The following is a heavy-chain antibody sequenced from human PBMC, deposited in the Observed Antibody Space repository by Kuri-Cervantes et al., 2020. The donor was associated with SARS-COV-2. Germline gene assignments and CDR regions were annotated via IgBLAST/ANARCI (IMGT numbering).Heavy chain of an antibody. CDR2: IYYSGST. Sequence: SCTVSGGSISSSSYYWGWIRQPPGKGLEWIGYIYYSGSTYYNPSLKSRVTISVDTSKNQFSLKLSSVTAADTAVYYCAREGDDGGFDYWGQGTLVTVSS. J-gene: IGHJ4*02. V-gene: IGHV4-30-4*08. CDR3: AREGDDGGFDY. CDR1: GGSISSSSYY. D-gene: IGHD1-1*01.